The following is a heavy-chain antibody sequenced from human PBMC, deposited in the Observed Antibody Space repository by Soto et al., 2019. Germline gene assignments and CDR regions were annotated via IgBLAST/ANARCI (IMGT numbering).Heavy chain of an antibody. CDR1: GFTFSSYA. CDR3: ARRSVVVVAATSTNWFDP. D-gene: IGHD2-15*01. Sequence: QPGGSLRLSCAASGFTFSSYAMSWVRQAPGKGLEWVSAISGSGGSTYYADSVKGRFTISRDNSKNTLYLQMNSLRAEDTAVYYCARRSVVVVAATSTNWFDPWGQGTLDTVSS. V-gene: IGHV3-23*01. CDR2: ISGSGGST. J-gene: IGHJ5*02.